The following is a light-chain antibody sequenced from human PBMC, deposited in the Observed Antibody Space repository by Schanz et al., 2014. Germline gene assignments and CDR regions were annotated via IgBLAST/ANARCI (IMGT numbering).Light chain of an antibody. V-gene: IGLV2-23*02. CDR2: DVT. CDR3: CSYAGGYTV. CDR1: SSDVGSYNL. J-gene: IGLJ3*02. Sequence: QSVLTQPASVSGSPGQSITVSCTGTSSDVGSYNLVSWYQQHPGKAPKLLIYDVTKRPSGVPDRFSGSKSGNTASLTVSGLQAEDEADYHCCSYAGGYTVFGGGTKLTVL.